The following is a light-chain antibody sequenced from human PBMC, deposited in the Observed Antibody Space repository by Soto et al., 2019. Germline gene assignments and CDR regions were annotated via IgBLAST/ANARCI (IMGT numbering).Light chain of an antibody. CDR1: SSDVGAYNS. J-gene: IGLJ1*01. V-gene: IGLV2-14*03. CDR2: DVS. Sequence: QAALTQPASVSGSPGQSIAISCTGTSSDVGAYNSVSWYQQHPGRAPKLMIHDVSDRPSGVSNRFSGSKSGNMASLTISGLQAEDEADYYCSSYTSSSTYVFGTGTKLTVL. CDR3: SSYTSSSTYV.